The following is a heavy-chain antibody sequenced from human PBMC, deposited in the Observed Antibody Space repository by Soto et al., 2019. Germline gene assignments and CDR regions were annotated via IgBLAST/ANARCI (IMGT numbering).Heavy chain of an antibody. Sequence: EVQLVESGGGLVQPGGSLRLSCAASGFTVSSNYMSWVRQAPGKGLEWVSVIYSGGSTYYADSVKGRFTISRHNSKNTRDLQMNSLSAEDTAVYYCASGRDCAGDCPHWFDPWGQGTLVTVSS. D-gene: IGHD2-21*02. V-gene: IGHV3-53*04. CDR1: GFTVSSNY. CDR2: IYSGGST. CDR3: ASGRDCAGDCPHWFDP. J-gene: IGHJ5*02.